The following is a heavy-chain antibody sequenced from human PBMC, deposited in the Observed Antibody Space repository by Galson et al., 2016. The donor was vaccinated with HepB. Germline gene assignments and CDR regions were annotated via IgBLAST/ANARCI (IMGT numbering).Heavy chain of an antibody. D-gene: IGHD2-15*01. CDR2: INYTGST. CDR3: ARVEVAATNWFDP. Sequence: TLSLTCAVYGGSFNAYYWTWIRQAPGKGLEWIGEINYTGSTKYNPSLKSRVNISVDTSENQFSLKLRSMTAADTAMYYWARVEVAATNWFDPWGQGTLVTVSS. V-gene: IGHV4-34*01. CDR1: GGSFNAYY. J-gene: IGHJ5*02.